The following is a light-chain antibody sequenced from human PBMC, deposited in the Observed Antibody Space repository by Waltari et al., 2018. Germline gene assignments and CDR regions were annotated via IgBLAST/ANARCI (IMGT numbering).Light chain of an antibody. Sequence: QSALTQPRSVSGSPGQSVTISCTGTSSDVGGYKYVSWYQPHPGKAPKLMIDDVSERPSGVPERFSGSTSGNTASLTISGLQAEDEADYYCCSYAGSYTLVFGGGTKLTVL. CDR1: SSDVGGYKY. V-gene: IGLV2-11*01. J-gene: IGLJ2*01. CDR2: DVS. CDR3: CSYAGSYTLV.